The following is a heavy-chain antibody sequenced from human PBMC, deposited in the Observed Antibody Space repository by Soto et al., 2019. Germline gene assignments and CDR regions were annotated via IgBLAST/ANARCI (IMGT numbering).Heavy chain of an antibody. Sequence: GGSLRLSCAASGFTFSSYGMHWVRQAPGKGLEWVAVIWYDGSNKYYADSVKGRFTISRDNSKNTLYLQMNSLRAEDTAVYYCARYDILTTPDAFDIWGQGTMVTVSS. CDR1: GFTFSSYG. D-gene: IGHD3-9*01. J-gene: IGHJ3*02. CDR2: IWYDGSNK. CDR3: ARYDILTTPDAFDI. V-gene: IGHV3-33*01.